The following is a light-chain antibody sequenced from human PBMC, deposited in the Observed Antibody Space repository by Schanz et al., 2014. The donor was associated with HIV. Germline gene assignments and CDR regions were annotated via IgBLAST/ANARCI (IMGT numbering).Light chain of an antibody. Sequence: QSVLTQPPSASGTPGQRVTISCSGSSSNIGSNFVYWYQRLPGTAPKLLIFRNSQRPSGVPDRFSGSKSGTSASLAISGLQSEDESDFFCATWDDSLEGWVFGGGTKLTVL. CDR1: SSNIGSNF. J-gene: IGLJ3*02. CDR3: ATWDDSLEGWV. V-gene: IGLV1-44*01. CDR2: RNS.